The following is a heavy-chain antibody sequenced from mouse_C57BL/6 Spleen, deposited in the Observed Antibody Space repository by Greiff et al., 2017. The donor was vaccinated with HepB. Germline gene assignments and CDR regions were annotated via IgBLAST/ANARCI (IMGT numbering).Heavy chain of an antibody. CDR2: IDPENGDT. CDR1: GFNIKDDY. D-gene: IGHD2-1*01. Sequence: EVQLQQSGAELVRPGASVKLSCTASGFNIKDDYMHWVKQRPEQGLEWIGWIDPENGDTEYASKFQGKATITADTSSNTAYLQRSSLTSEDTAVYYRTTGADGNYVYAMDYWGQGTSVTVSS. J-gene: IGHJ4*01. V-gene: IGHV14-4*01. CDR3: TTGADGNYVYAMDY.